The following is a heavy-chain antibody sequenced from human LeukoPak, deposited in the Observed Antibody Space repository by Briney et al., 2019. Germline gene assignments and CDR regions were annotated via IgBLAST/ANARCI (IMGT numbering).Heavy chain of an antibody. CDR3: ARDTFQPGLIDS. CDR1: GFPFSSYE. Sequence: PGGSLRLSCEGSGFPFSSYEMNWLRQAPGKGLEWVSYINDDSSDIHYAGSVRGRFTISRDDARKTLYLQLSSLRVEDTAVYYCARDTFQPGLIDSWGQGTLVTVSS. V-gene: IGHV3-48*03. D-gene: IGHD2-2*01. J-gene: IGHJ4*02. CDR2: INDDSSDI.